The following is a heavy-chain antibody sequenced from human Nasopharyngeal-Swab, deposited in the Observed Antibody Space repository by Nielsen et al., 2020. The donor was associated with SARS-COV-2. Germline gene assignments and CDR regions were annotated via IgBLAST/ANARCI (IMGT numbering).Heavy chain of an antibody. J-gene: IGHJ6*02. D-gene: IGHD3-10*01. CDR3: ARGPYYVSASYFHYYGMDV. V-gene: IGHV1-46*01. CDR2: INPSGGST. Sequence: WVRQAPGKGLEGMGIINPSGGSTSYAQKFQGRVTMTRDTSTSTVYMELSSLRSEDTAVYDCARGPYYVSASYFHYYGMDVWGQGTPVTVSS.